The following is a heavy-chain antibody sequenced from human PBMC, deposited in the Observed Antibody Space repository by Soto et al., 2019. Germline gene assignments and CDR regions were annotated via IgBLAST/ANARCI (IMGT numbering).Heavy chain of an antibody. D-gene: IGHD3-3*01. CDR1: GFTFSSHA. CDR3: AKDEDYDFWSGYYTGGMDV. J-gene: IGHJ6*02. Sequence: PGGSLRLSCAVSGFTFSSHAMSWVRQAPGKGLECVSSISGSGGSTYYADSVKGRFTISRDNSKNTLYLQMNSLRAEDTAVYYCAKDEDYDFWSGYYTGGMDVWGQGTTVTVSS. CDR2: ISGSGGST. V-gene: IGHV3-23*01.